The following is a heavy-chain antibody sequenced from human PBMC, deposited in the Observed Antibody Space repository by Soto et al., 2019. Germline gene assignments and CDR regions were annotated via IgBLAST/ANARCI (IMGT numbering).Heavy chain of an antibody. CDR1: GFTFSSYG. CDR3: ARADYYGDYRARGYYGMDV. Sequence: QVQLVESGGGVVQPGRSLRLSCAASGFTFSSYGMHWVRQAPGKGLEWVAVISYDGSNKYYADSVKGRFTISRDNSKNTLYLQMNSLRAEDTAVYYCARADYYGDYRARGYYGMDVWGQGTTVTVSS. CDR2: ISYDGSNK. V-gene: IGHV3-30*03. J-gene: IGHJ6*02. D-gene: IGHD4-17*01.